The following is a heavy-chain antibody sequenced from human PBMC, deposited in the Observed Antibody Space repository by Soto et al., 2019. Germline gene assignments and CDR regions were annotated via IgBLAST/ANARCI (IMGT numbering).Heavy chain of an antibody. CDR2: IWNDGRNS. V-gene: IGHV3-33*01. D-gene: IGHD6-13*01. Sequence: QVQLVESGGGVVQPGRSLRLSCAASGFTFNNYGMHWVRQAPGKGLEWVAVIWNDGRNSYYANSVKGRFTISRDNSKNTLYLQMSILRAEDTAVYYCARRQISPPTRGAATARGAMDVWGKGTTVTVSS. CDR1: GFTFNNYG. J-gene: IGHJ6*01. CDR3: ARRQISPPTRGAATARGAMDV.